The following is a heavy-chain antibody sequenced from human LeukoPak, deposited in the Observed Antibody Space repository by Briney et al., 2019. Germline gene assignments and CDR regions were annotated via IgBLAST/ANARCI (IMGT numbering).Heavy chain of an antibody. CDR1: GGSFSGYY. V-gene: IGHV4-34*01. CDR2: INHSGST. Sequence: PSETLSLTCAVYGGSFSGYYWSWIRQPPGKGLEWIGEINHSGSTNYNPSLKSRVTISVDTSKNQFSLKLSSVTAADTAVYYCARGYSGRYYYFDYWGQGILVTVSS. J-gene: IGHJ4*02. CDR3: ARGYSGRYYYFDY. D-gene: IGHD6-19*01.